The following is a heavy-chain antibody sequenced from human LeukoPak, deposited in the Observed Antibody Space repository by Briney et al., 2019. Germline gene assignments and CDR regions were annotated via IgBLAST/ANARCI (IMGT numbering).Heavy chain of an antibody. Sequence: GGSLRLSCAASGFTLSSYGVHWVRQAPGKGLEWVAFIRFDGSNENYADSVKGRFTISRDTSKNTLYLQMNSLRAEDTAVYYCAKRGSYYYYMDVWGKGTTVTVSS. V-gene: IGHV3-30*02. J-gene: IGHJ6*03. CDR2: IRFDGSNE. CDR1: GFTLSSYG. D-gene: IGHD3-10*01. CDR3: AKRGSYYYYMDV.